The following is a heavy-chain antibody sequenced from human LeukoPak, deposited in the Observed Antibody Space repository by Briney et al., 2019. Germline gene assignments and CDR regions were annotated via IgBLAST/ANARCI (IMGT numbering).Heavy chain of an antibody. Sequence: ASVKVSCKASGYTFTGYYMHWARQAPGQGLEWMGWINPNSGGTNYAQKFQGRVTMTRDTSISTAYMELSRLRSDDTAVYYCARDRIDYYDSSGYLELFDYWGQGTLVTVSS. CDR2: INPNSGGT. J-gene: IGHJ4*02. CDR1: GYTFTGYY. CDR3: ARDRIDYYDSSGYLELFDY. D-gene: IGHD3-22*01. V-gene: IGHV1-2*02.